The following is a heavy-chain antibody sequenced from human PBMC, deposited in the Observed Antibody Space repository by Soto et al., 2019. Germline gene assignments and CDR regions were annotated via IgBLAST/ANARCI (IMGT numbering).Heavy chain of an antibody. Sequence: SQTLSLTCDISGDSVSSNTAAWNWIRQSPSRGLEWLGRTYYRSKWYNDYAESVRSRITINTSKNQFSLQLNSVTPEDTAVYYCARDLLPRSTGTFDYWGQGTLVTVSS. CDR1: GDSVSSNTAA. J-gene: IGHJ4*02. CDR3: ARDLLPRSTGTFDY. D-gene: IGHD1-1*01. V-gene: IGHV6-1*01. CDR2: TYYRSKWYN.